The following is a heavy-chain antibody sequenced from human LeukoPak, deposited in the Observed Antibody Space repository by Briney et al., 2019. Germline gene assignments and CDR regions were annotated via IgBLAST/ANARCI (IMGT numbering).Heavy chain of an antibody. CDR1: GFTFSDYY. CDR3: ARDRVGQQLVGRNYYYYYMDV. CDR2: IYYSGST. J-gene: IGHJ6*03. D-gene: IGHD6-13*01. V-gene: IGHV4-59*01. Sequence: GSLRLSCAASGFTFSDYYMSWIRQPPGKGLEWIGYIYYSGSTNYNPSLKSRVTISVDTSKNQFSLKLRSVTAADTAVYYCARDRVGQQLVGRNYYYYYMDVWGKGTTVTISS.